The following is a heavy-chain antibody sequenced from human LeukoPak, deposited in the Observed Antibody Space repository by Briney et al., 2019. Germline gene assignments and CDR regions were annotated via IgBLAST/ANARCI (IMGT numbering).Heavy chain of an antibody. J-gene: IGHJ6*03. Sequence: ASVKVSCKASGYTFTSYDINWVRQATGQGLEWMGWVNPNSGNTGYAQKFQGRVTMTRNTSISTAYMELSSLRSEDTAVYYCARGGKYQLLGIFQIDYYYYYYMDVWGKGTTVTVSS. CDR3: ARGGKYQLLGIFQIDYYYYYYMDV. D-gene: IGHD2-2*01. V-gene: IGHV1-8*01. CDR1: GYTFTSYD. CDR2: VNPNSGNT.